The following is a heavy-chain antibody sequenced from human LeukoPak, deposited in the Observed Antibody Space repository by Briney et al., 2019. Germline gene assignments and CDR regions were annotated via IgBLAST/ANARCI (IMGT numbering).Heavy chain of an antibody. D-gene: IGHD3-9*01. Sequence: GGSLRLSCAASGFTVSSNYMSWVRQDPRKGLVWVSRINGDGRNINYADSVRGRFTISRDNAKNTLFLQMNTLRVEDTAVYYCTRDLMDYDVSTGLHHYYMDVWGQGTTVTVSS. CDR3: TRDLMDYDVSTGLHHYYMDV. J-gene: IGHJ6*02. V-gene: IGHV3-74*01. CDR1: GFTVSSNY. CDR2: INGDGRNI.